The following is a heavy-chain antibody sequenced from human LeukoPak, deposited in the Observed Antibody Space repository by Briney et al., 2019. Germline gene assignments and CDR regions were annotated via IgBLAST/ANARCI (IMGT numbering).Heavy chain of an antibody. D-gene: IGHD3-10*01. CDR3: AKDRSLTIRLYGSGSSASNWFDP. Sequence: GGSLRLSCAASGFTFSSYDMSWVRQAPGKRLEWVSAISGSGGSTYYADSVKGRFTISRDNSKNTLYLQMNSLRAEDTAVYYCAKDRSLTIRLYGSGSSASNWFDPWGQGTLVTVSS. V-gene: IGHV3-23*01. J-gene: IGHJ5*02. CDR2: ISGSGGST. CDR1: GFTFSSYD.